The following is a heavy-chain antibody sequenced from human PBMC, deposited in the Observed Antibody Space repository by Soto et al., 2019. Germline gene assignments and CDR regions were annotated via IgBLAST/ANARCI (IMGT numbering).Heavy chain of an antibody. J-gene: IGHJ6*02. CDR3: ARLSVPGIYGEDV. Sequence: QVRLVQSGAEVKKPGSSVKVSCKASRGTFGNYAVSWVRQAPGQGLEWMGKTIPIFGTTNYAQKFQGRITITADRFTSTAYMELRNRRSEDTALYYWARLSVPGIYGEDVWGQGTTVTVSS. CDR1: RGTFGNYA. V-gene: IGHV1-69*06. D-gene: IGHD3-10*01. CDR2: TIPIFGTT.